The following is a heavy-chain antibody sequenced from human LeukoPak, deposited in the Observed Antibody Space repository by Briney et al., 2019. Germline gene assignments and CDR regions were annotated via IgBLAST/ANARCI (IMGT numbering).Heavy chain of an antibody. J-gene: IGHJ3*02. CDR1: GFTFSVTW. D-gene: IGHD1-26*01. V-gene: IGHV3-15*01. CDR2: FKSKVAGGTT. CDR3: TRGAPQADVFDI. Sequence: PGGSLRLSCAASGFTFSVTWMSWVRQAPGMGRKWVGRFKSKVAGGTTDYAAPVAGRFTISRDDSKNMLYLQMNSLTTEDTGVYYCTRGAPQADVFDIWGQGTMVTVSS.